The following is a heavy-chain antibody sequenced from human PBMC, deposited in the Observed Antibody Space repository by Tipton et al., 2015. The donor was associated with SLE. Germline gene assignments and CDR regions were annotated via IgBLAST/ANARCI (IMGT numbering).Heavy chain of an antibody. CDR1: RYSISSGYF. D-gene: IGHD1-20*01. Sequence: TLSLTCTVSRYSISSGYFWGWIRQPPGKGLEWIGTMSHSGDTYYNPSLESRVTVSLDTSRNRFSLRLRSVTAADTAMYFCARHLGAHNWNYWGQGTLVTVSS. J-gene: IGHJ4*02. CDR3: ARHLGAHNWNY. CDR2: MSHSGDT. V-gene: IGHV4-38-2*02.